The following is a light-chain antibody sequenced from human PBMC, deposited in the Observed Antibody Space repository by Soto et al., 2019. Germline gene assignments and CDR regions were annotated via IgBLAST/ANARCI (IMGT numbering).Light chain of an antibody. CDR2: TAS. CDR1: QDISNY. V-gene: IGKV1-27*01. Sequence: DIQMTQSPSSLSASVGDRVTITCRASQDISNYLAWYQQKPGKVPKLLIYTASTLQSGVPSRFSGSRSGTDFTLTISSLQPEDVATYYCQKYNIAPWTVGQGTKVDIK. CDR3: QKYNIAPWT. J-gene: IGKJ1*01.